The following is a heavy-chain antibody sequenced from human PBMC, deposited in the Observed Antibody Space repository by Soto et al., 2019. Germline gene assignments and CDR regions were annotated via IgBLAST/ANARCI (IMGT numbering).Heavy chain of an antibody. CDR1: GFTFNRHP. CDR3: ARASGHIYATLHGPFDH. J-gene: IGHJ4*02. CDR2: ISHDGNNK. Sequence: GGSLRLSCAASGFTFNRHPLHWVRQAPGKGLEWVAVISHDGNNKYYADSVKGRFTISRDNSMNMLYLQMHGLRTEDTAIFYCARASGHIYATLHGPFDHWSQGALVTVSS. V-gene: IGHV3-30-3*01. D-gene: IGHD2-8*01.